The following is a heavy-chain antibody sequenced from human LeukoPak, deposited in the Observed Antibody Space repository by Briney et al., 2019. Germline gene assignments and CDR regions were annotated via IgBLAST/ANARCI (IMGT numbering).Heavy chain of an antibody. D-gene: IGHD3-10*01. CDR3: VKSGSYYNEPYYFDY. J-gene: IGHJ4*02. CDR2: ISSNGGST. V-gene: IGHV3-64D*06. Sequence: PGGSLRLSCSASGFTFSRYAMHWVRHARGEGLEYVSGISSNGGSTYYADSVKGRFTISRDNSKNTLYLQMGSLRAEDTAVYYCVKSGSYYNEPYYFDYWGQGTLVTVSS. CDR1: GFTFSRYA.